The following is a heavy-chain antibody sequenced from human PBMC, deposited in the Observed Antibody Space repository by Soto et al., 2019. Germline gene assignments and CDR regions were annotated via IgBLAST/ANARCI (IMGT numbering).Heavy chain of an antibody. D-gene: IGHD6-6*01. V-gene: IGHV1-69*13. J-gene: IGHJ6*02. CDR1: GGTLGSYE. Sequence: PVKGPCKGSGGTLGSYESSWGRKAPGQGLEWMGGIIPIFGTANYAQKFQGRVTITADESTSTAYMELSSLRSEDTAVYYCAGQLVGVDYYYGMDVWGQGTTVTVSS. CDR2: IIPIFGTA. CDR3: AGQLVGVDYYYGMDV.